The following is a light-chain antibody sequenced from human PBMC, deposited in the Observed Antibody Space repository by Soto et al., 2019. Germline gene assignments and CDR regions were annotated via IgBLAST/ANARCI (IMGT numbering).Light chain of an antibody. CDR1: QSISNW. Sequence: VSLSPVSLPSYIEDRVTIICRARQSISNWLAWYQQKPGTAPMLLIYPASTLESGVPSRFSGSGSGTEFTLTIFRPQPDERATYACQPYMLNPFGHRTMLDVK. CDR2: PAS. CDR3: QPYMLNP. J-gene: IGKJ2*01. V-gene: IGKV1-5*02.